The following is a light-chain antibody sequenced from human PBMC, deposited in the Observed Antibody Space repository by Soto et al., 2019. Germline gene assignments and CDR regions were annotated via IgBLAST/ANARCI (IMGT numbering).Light chain of an antibody. V-gene: IGKV3-11*01. CDR2: HAS. CDR1: QSVASY. J-gene: IGKJ2*01. CDR3: QHRADWPRGS. Sequence: EIVLTQSPDTLSLSPGDTATLSCRASQSVASYLAWYQQKPGQPPRLLMYHASTRATGIPARFSGSGSGTPLSLSIRRLEPDDFAVYYCQHRADWPRGSFGQGTKLEIK.